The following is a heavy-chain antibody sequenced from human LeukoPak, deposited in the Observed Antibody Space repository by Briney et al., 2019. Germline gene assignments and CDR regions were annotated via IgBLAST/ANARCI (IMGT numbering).Heavy chain of an antibody. Sequence: SETLSLTCTVSGVSISSNSQYWAWIRQPPGKGLEWLGTISYSGSTHYNPSLKSRVTISLDTTKNQFSLKLSSMTAADTAVYYCARNPWTSTLDYWGQGTLVTVSS. CDR2: ISYSGST. CDR3: ARNPWTSTLDY. V-gene: IGHV4-39*01. D-gene: IGHD5/OR15-5a*01. J-gene: IGHJ4*02. CDR1: GVSISSNSQY.